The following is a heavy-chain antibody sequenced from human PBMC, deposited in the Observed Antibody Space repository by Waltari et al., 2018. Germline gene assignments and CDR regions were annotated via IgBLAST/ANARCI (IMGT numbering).Heavy chain of an antibody. CDR2: INPKSCNT. D-gene: IGHD3-3*01. CDR1: GYPFSDYD. Sequence: QMQLVQSGAEVKKPGASVKVSCKASGYPFSDYDINWVRPDTGHGIEWMGWINPKSCNTVSAQNFQDRVTITRDPSTSTVYMELSSLRSDDAAVYYCARVHYDFWSGYYIWGQGTLVTVPS. CDR3: ARVHYDFWSGYYI. J-gene: IGHJ4*02. V-gene: IGHV1-8*02.